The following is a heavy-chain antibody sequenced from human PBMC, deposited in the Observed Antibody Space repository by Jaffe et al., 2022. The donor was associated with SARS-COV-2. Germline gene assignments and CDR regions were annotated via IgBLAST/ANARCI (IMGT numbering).Heavy chain of an antibody. D-gene: IGHD4-17*01. CDR2: IDGPSSQT. CDR1: GFTFSAYY. Sequence: QVRLVESGGGLVKPGGSLRLSCAASGFTFSAYYMAWVRQAPGKGLEWVSYIDGPSSQTSHADFLRGRFTISRDNGKNSLYLQLNSLRVEDTAVYYCARGNYGLDYWGQGALVTVSS. V-gene: IGHV3-11*06. J-gene: IGHJ4*02. CDR3: ARGNYGLDY.